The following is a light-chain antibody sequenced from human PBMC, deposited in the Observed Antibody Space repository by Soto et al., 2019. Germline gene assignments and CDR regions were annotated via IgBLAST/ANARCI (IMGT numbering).Light chain of an antibody. J-gene: IGKJ3*01. Sequence: DIVLTQSPASLCLSPGERGTLXCRASHSFGIDLAWFQQKPGKAPRPLIXDASNRATGIPARFSVSGAGTEFTLTIRDLEPEDFAFYYCQQRKSWPVTFGTGTKVDI. CDR3: QQRKSWPVT. CDR2: DAS. V-gene: IGKV3-11*01. CDR1: HSFGID.